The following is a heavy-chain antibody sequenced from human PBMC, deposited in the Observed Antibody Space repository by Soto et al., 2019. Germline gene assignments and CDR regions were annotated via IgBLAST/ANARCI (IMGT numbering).Heavy chain of an antibody. CDR1: GFTFSSSY. Sequence: QVQLVQSGAEVKKPGASVKVSCKASGFTFSSSYMHWVRQAPGQGLEWMGIINLGGGGTNYAQRFQGRVTMTRDTSTSTVCMELSRLSDGGTAVFYCARGGEVGPRGDYWGQGTLVVVSS. CDR3: ARGGEVGPRGDY. J-gene: IGHJ4*02. D-gene: IGHD1-26*01. CDR2: INLGGGGT. V-gene: IGHV1-46*01.